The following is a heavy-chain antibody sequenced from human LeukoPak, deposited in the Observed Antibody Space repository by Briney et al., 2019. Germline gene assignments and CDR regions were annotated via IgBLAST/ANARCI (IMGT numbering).Heavy chain of an antibody. CDR1: GFTFSSYA. CDR3: AKIQTPIHVDTAIPYAFDI. Sequence: QAGGSLRLSCAASGFTFSSYAMSWVRQAPGKGLEWVSAISGSGGSTYYADSVKGRFTISRDNSKNTLYLQMNSLRAEDTAVYYCAKIQTPIHVDTAIPYAFDIWGQGTMVTVSS. V-gene: IGHV3-23*01. J-gene: IGHJ3*02. D-gene: IGHD5-18*01. CDR2: ISGSGGST.